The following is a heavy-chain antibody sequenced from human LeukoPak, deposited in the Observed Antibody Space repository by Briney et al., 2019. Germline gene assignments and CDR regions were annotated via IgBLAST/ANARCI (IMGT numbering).Heavy chain of an antibody. J-gene: IGHJ5*02. CDR3: AREDSSFRFDP. D-gene: IGHD3-16*02. CDR2: ISYDGSTK. Sequence: GGSPRLSCAASGFPFSSYAMHWVRQAPGEGLEWVAVISYDGSTKYYADSVKGRFTISRDNSKNTLYLQMNSLRAEDTAVYYCAREDSSFRFDPWGQGTLVTVSS. V-gene: IGHV3-30-3*01. CDR1: GFPFSSYA.